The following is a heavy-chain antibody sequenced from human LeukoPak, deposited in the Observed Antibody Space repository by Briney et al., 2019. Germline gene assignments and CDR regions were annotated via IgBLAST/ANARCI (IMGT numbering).Heavy chain of an antibody. CDR3: AKDRIAAEGYFDY. V-gene: IGHV3-23*01. D-gene: IGHD6-6*01. J-gene: IGHJ4*02. CDR2: ISGSGGST. CDR1: GFIFSSYA. Sequence: PGGSLRLSCTASGFIFSSYAMSWVRQAPGKGLEWVSAISGSGGSTYYADSVKGRFTISRDNSKNTLYLQMNSLRAEDTAVYYCAKDRIAAEGYFDYRGQGTLVTVSS.